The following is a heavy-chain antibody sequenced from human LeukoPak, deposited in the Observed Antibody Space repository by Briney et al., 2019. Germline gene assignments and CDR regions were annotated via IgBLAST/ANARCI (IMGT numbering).Heavy chain of an antibody. CDR1: GFSFISYG. D-gene: IGHD4-17*01. J-gene: IGHJ4*02. V-gene: IGHV3-30*18. Sequence: GGSLRLSCAASGFSFISYGMHWVRQAPGKGLEGVGVMSDDGRRKDYADSVKGRFTISRDNSKDTLYLQMNSLRAEDTAVYYCAKRPSDYGDYVSYFDYWGQGTLVTVSS. CDR3: AKRPSDYGDYVSYFDY. CDR2: MSDDGRRK.